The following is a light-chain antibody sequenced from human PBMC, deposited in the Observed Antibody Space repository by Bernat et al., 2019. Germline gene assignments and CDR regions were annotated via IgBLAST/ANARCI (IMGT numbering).Light chain of an antibody. CDR1: NNNVGDRG. Sequence: QAGLTQPPSVSKGLRETATLTCTGNNNNVGDRGAAWLQQHQGHPPKLLSYRDNNRPSGISERISASRSGNTASLTITGLQPEDETDYYCSAWDSSLSEWVFGEGTKLTVL. CDR2: RDN. J-gene: IGLJ3*02. V-gene: IGLV10-54*04. CDR3: SAWDSSLSEWV.